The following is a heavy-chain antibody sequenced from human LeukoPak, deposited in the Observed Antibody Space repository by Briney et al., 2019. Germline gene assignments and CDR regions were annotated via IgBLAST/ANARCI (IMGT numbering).Heavy chain of an antibody. CDR1: GGSISSSSYY. V-gene: IGHV4-39*07. Sequence: PSETLSLTCTVSGGSISSSSYYWGWIRQPPGKGLEWIGEINHSGSTNYNPSLKSRVTISVDTSKNQFSLKLSSVTAADTAVYYCARGIAAARSMGYYYYMDVWGSGTTVTVSS. CDR2: INHSGST. CDR3: ARGIAAARSMGYYYYMDV. J-gene: IGHJ6*03. D-gene: IGHD6-13*01.